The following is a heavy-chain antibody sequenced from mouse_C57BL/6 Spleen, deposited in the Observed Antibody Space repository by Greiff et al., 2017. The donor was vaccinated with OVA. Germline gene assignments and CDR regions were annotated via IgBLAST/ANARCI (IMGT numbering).Heavy chain of an antibody. CDR2: ISSGGSYT. CDR1: GFTFSSYG. V-gene: IGHV5-6*01. D-gene: IGHD4-1*01. Sequence: EVKLVESGGDLVKPGGSLKLSCAASGFTFSSYGMSWVRQTPDKRLEWVATISSGGSYTYYPASVKGRFTISRDNAKNTLYLQMSSLKSEDTAMYYCARSGTYAMDYWGQGTSVTVSS. J-gene: IGHJ4*01. CDR3: ARSGTYAMDY.